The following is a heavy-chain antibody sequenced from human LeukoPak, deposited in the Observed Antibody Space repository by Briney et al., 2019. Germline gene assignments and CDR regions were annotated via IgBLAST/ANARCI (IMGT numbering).Heavy chain of an antibody. V-gene: IGHV3-7*05. CDR3: ARWNYDSGSWVLDY. J-gene: IGHJ4*02. D-gene: IGHD3-10*01. CDR2: IKQDGAEK. CDR1: GFTFSNHQ. Sequence: GGSLGLSCAGSGFTFSNHQMNWVRRAPGKGLEWVAKIKQDGAEKHYVDSVKGRFTISRDNAKNSLYLQMNSLRVEDRAMYYCARWNYDSGSWVLDYWGQGTLVTVSS.